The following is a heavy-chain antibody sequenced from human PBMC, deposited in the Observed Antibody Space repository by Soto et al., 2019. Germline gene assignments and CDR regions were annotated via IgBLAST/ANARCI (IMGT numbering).Heavy chain of an antibody. CDR3: ARGTLTTYNWFDP. CDR2: INHSGST. V-gene: IGHV4-38-2*01. Sequence: PSETLSLTCAVSGYSISSGYYWGWIRQPPGKGLEWLGSINHSGSTFYNPSLRSRLTLSVDTSKNQLSLELDSVTAAGTAIYYCARGTLTTYNWFDPWGQGALVTVS. J-gene: IGHJ5*02. CDR1: GYSISSGYY. D-gene: IGHD4-17*01.